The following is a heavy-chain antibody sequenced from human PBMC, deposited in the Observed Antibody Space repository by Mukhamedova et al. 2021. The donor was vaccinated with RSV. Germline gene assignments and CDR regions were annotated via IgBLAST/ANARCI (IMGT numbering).Heavy chain of an antibody. CDR3: AAEQRHWWSG. J-gene: IGHJ4*02. D-gene: IGHD2-8*02. Sequence: NAGNGNTEYSQKFQGRVTFTRDTPATTTYMELSSLRFEDTAVYYCAAEQRHWWSGWGQGTLVTVSS. CDR2: NAGNGNT. V-gene: IGHV1-3*01.